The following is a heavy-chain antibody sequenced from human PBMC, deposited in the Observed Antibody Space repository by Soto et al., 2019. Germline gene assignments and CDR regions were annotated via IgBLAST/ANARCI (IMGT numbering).Heavy chain of an antibody. Sequence: QVQLVQSGDEVKKPGASVKVSCKASGYTFTSYGISWVRQAPGQGLEWMGWISAYNGNTNYAQKLQGRVTMTTDTSTSIAYMELRSLRSDDTAVYYCARVPIVVVVAVSSPNLAFDIWGQGTMVTVSS. CDR1: GYTFTSYG. CDR3: ARVPIVVVVAVSSPNLAFDI. V-gene: IGHV1-18*01. D-gene: IGHD2-15*01. CDR2: ISAYNGNT. J-gene: IGHJ3*02.